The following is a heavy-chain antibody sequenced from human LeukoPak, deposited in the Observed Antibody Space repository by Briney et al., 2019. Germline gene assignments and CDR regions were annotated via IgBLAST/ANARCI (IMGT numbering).Heavy chain of an antibody. Sequence: ASVKVSCKASGYTFTGYYMHWVRQAPGQGLEWMGWINPNSGGTNYAQKFQGRVTMTRDTSISTAYMELSRLRSDDTAVYYGASVGYCSSTSCSPYNWFDPWGQGTLVTVSS. D-gene: IGHD2-2*03. CDR1: GYTFTGYY. J-gene: IGHJ5*02. CDR2: INPNSGGT. V-gene: IGHV1-2*02. CDR3: ASVGYCSSTSCSPYNWFDP.